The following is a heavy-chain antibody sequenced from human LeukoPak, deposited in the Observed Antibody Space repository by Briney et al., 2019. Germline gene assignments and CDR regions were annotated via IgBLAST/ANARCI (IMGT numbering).Heavy chain of an antibody. CDR3: AKGQELDDGVFDS. CDR1: GSTFSSLA. J-gene: IGHJ4*02. D-gene: IGHD1-1*01. V-gene: IGHV3-23*01. CDR2: IRSNGDTT. Sequence: GGSLRLSCTASGSTFSSLAMTWVRQAPGKGLEWVSTIRSNGDTTYNADSAKGRFTISRDNSKNTLYLELNSLRVEDTATFYCAKGQELDDGVFDSWGQGTMVTVSS.